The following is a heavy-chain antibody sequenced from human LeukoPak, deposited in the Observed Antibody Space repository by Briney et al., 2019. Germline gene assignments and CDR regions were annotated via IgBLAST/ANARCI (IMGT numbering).Heavy chain of an antibody. CDR2: ISASGGSS. D-gene: IGHD3-22*01. J-gene: IGHJ4*02. Sequence: GGSLRLSCAASGFTFSSYWMSWVRQAPGKGLEWVSAISASGGSSFYADSVKGRFTISRDNSKNTLYLQMNSLRADDSAVYYCAKVETSYYDSSGYYPFDSWGQGTLVTVSS. V-gene: IGHV3-23*01. CDR1: GFTFSSYW. CDR3: AKVETSYYDSSGYYPFDS.